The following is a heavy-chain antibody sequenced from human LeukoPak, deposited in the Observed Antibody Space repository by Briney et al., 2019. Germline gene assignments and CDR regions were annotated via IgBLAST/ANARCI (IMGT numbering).Heavy chain of an antibody. CDR3: ARVLSGSWDWFDP. CDR1: GFAFSTFG. V-gene: IGHV3-74*01. CDR2: INPDGSTT. D-gene: IGHD3-22*01. J-gene: IGHJ5*02. Sequence: GGSLRLSCSASGFAFSTFGMHWVRQAPGKGLEWVSRINPDGSTTTYADSVKGRFTISRDNAKNTVYLQMNSLRAEDTAVYYCARVLSGSWDWFDPWGQGTLVTVSS.